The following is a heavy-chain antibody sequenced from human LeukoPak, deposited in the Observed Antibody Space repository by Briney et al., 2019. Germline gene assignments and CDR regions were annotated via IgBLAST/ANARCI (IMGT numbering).Heavy chain of an antibody. CDR1: GGSMSSYY. V-gene: IGHV4-59*01. CDR2: VYYSGST. Sequence: PSETLSLTCTVSGGSMSSYYWSWIRQPPGKGLEWIGYVYYSGSTNSNPSLKSRVTISVDTSKNQFSLKVSSVTAADTAIYYCARGYNWFDPWGQGTLVTVSS. CDR3: ARGYNWFDP. J-gene: IGHJ5*02.